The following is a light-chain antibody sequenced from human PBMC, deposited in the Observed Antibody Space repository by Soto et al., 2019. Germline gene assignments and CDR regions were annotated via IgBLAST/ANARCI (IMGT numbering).Light chain of an antibody. CDR1: QSVLYSSNNKNY. Sequence: DIVMAQSPDSPAVSLGERATINCKSSQSVLYSSNNKNYLAWYQQKPGQPPRLLIYWASTRESGVPDRFSGSGSGTDFTLAISSLQAEDVAVYYCQQSYSTPHTFGQGTKLEIK. J-gene: IGKJ2*01. V-gene: IGKV4-1*01. CDR2: WAS. CDR3: QQSYSTPHT.